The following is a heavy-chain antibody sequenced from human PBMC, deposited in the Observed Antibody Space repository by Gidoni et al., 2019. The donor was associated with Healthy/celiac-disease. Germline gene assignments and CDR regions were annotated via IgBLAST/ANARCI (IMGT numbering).Heavy chain of an antibody. Sequence: NYNPSLKSRVTISVDKSKNQFSLKLSSVTAADTAVYYCARRNPRGYCSGGSCYSGFDYWGQGTLVTVSS. D-gene: IGHD2-15*01. CDR3: ARRNPRGYCSGGSCYSGFDY. J-gene: IGHJ4*02. V-gene: IGHV4-4*02.